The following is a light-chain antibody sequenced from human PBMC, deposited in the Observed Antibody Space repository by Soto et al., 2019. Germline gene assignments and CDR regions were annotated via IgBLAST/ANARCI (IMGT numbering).Light chain of an antibody. CDR3: SSYTSSSTWI. J-gene: IGLJ2*01. CDR2: EVS. Sequence: QSALTQPASVSGSPGQSITISCTGTSSDVGGYNFVSWYQQHPGKVPKVMIFEVSNRPSGVSDRFSGSKSANTASLTISGLQAEDEADYYCSSYTSSSTWIFGGGTKVTVL. CDR1: SSDVGGYNF. V-gene: IGLV2-14*01.